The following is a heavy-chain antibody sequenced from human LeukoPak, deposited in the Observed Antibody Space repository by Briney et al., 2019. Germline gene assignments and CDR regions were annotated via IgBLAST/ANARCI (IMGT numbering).Heavy chain of an antibody. CDR1: GFTFTDHP. D-gene: IGHD6-13*01. Sequence: GGSLRLSCVASGFTFTDHPMNWVRQAPGKGLVWVSRINSDGSSTSHADSVKGRFTISRDNAKNTLYLQMNSLRAEDTAVYYCARVQRAAAAIPGGSYNWFDPWGQGTLVTVSS. CDR3: ARVQRAAAAIPGGSYNWFDP. CDR2: INSDGSST. J-gene: IGHJ5*02. V-gene: IGHV3-74*01.